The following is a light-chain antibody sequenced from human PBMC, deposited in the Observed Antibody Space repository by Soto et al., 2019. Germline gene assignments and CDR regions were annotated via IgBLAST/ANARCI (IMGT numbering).Light chain of an antibody. CDR1: SSNIGAGYG. CDR2: GDS. V-gene: IGLV1-40*01. CDR3: QSYDSSLSGVI. J-gene: IGLJ2*01. Sequence: QSVLTQPPSVSGAPGQRVTISCTGSSSNIGAGYGVHWYIQLPGTAPKLLVYGDSNRPSGVPDRFSGSKSDTSASLAITGFQAEDEADYYCQSYDSSLSGVIFGGGTKLTVL.